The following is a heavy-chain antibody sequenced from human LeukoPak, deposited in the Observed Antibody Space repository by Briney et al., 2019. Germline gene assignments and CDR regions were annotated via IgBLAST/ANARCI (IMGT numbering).Heavy chain of an antibody. CDR2: TYTRGTT. CDR3: ARSYYDFLTGFYADY. D-gene: IGHD3/OR15-3a*01. Sequence: TSETLSLTCNVSGDSISNYYWSWIRQPPGEGLEWIGYTYTRGTTSYNPSLTSRVTISVDTSKNQFSLRLNSVTAADTAMYYCARSYYDFLTGFYADYWGQGTLVVVSS. J-gene: IGHJ4*02. V-gene: IGHV4-4*08. CDR1: GDSISNYY.